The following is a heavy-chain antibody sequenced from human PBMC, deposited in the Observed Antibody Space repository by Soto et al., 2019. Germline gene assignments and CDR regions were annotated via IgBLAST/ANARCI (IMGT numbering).Heavy chain of an antibody. D-gene: IGHD3-10*01. J-gene: IGHJ6*02. CDR3: ARPNSYGVTFHYYYGMDV. CDR1: GGTFNNYA. V-gene: IGHV1-69*01. Sequence: QVQLVQSGAEVKRPGSSVKVSCEASGGTFNNYAITWVRQAPGQGLEWMGGIIPMFGTNYAQKFQDRVTIAADESTGTAYMKLSGLRSEDTAVYFCARPNSYGVTFHYYYGMDVWGQGTTVTVSS. CDR2: IIPMFGT.